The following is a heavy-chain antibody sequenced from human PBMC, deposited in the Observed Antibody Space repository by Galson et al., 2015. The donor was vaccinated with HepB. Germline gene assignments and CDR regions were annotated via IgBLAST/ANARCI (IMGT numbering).Heavy chain of an antibody. Sequence: SCKASGYTFTSYDINWVRQATGKGLGWMGWMNPNSGNTGYAQKFQGRVTMTRNTSISTAYMELSRLRSEDTAVYYCASSYDFWSGNDAFDIWGQGTMVTVSS. CDR2: MNPNSGNT. CDR1: GYTFTSYD. V-gene: IGHV1-8*01. J-gene: IGHJ3*02. CDR3: ASSYDFWSGNDAFDI. D-gene: IGHD3-3*01.